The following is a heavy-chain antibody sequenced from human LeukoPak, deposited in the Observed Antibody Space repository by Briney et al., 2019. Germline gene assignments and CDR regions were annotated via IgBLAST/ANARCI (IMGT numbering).Heavy chain of an antibody. D-gene: IGHD5-24*01. J-gene: IGHJ4*02. CDR3: AKGVEMATTKVAFDY. CDR2: ISGSGGST. V-gene: IGHV3-23*01. Sequence: AGGSLRLSCAASGFTFSSYAMSWVRQAPGKGLEWVSAISGSGGSTYYADSVKGRFTISRDNSKNTLYLQMNSLRAEDTAVYYCAKGVEMATTKVAFDYWGQGTLVTVSS. CDR1: GFTFSSYA.